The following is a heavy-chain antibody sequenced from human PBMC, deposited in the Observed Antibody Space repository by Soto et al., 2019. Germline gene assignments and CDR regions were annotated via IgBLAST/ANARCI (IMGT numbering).Heavy chain of an antibody. V-gene: IGHV4-61*08. CDR2: IYYSGST. J-gene: IGHJ4*02. Sequence: SEPLYLTCTVSGGSISSGDYYWSWIRQPPGKGLEWIGYIYYSGSTNYNPSLKSRVTISVDTSKNQFSLKLSSVTAADTAVYYCAMYSSGWGYFDYWGQGTLVTVSS. CDR3: AMYSSGWGYFDY. CDR1: GGSISSGDYY. D-gene: IGHD6-19*01.